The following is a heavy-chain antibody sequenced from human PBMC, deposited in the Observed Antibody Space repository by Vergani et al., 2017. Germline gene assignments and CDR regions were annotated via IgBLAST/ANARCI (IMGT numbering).Heavy chain of an antibody. V-gene: IGHV4-30-4*01. CDR2: IYYSGFT. J-gene: IGHJ1*01. D-gene: IGHD1-26*01. CDR3: ARYSGGDSEYFQH. CDR1: GGSISSDNYY. Sequence: QVQLQEPGPGLVKPSQTLSLTCTVSGGSISSDNYYWSWIRQPPGKGLEWIGYIYYSGFTYYNPSLKSRVSISVDTSKNQFSLKLSSVTAADTAVYYCARYSGGDSEYFQHWGQGTLVTVSS.